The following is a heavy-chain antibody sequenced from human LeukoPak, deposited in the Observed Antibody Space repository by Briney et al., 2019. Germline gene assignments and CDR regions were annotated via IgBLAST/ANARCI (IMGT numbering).Heavy chain of an antibody. CDR1: GYTFTGCY. J-gene: IGHJ3*02. D-gene: IGHD1-26*01. CDR2: INAGNGNT. Sequence: GASVKVSCKASGYTFTGCYMHWVRQAPGQRLEWMGWINAGNGNTKYSQEFQGRVTITRDTSASTAYMELSSLRSEDMAVYYCATDSWSYWRGADAFDIWGQGTMVTVSS. CDR3: ATDSWSYWRGADAFDI. V-gene: IGHV1-3*03.